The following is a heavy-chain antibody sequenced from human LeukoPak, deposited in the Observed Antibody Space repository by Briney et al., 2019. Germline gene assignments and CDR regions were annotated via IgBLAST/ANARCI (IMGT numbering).Heavy chain of an antibody. CDR2: IYWDDDK. D-gene: IGHD5-18*01. J-gene: IGHJ3*02. V-gene: IGHV2-5*02. CDR1: GFSLSTSGVA. CDR3: AHSEDTALVHDAFDI. Sequence: SGPTLVNPTQTLTLTCTFSGFSLSTSGVAVGWIRQPPGKALEWLALIYWDDDKRYSPSLKSSLSITTDTSKNQVVLTMTNMDPVDTATYYCAHSEDTALVHDAFDIWGQGTMVTVSS.